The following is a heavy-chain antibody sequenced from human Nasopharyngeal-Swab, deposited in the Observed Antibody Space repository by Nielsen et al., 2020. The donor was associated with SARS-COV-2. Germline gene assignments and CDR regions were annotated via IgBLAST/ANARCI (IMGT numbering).Heavy chain of an antibody. Sequence: ETLSLTCAASGFTFSNYWMRWVRQAPGKGLEWVANIKQDGSEKYYLDSVRGRFTISRDNAKNSLFLQMNSLRAEDTAVYYCASHLSYYDRSGYFSEGFDYWGQGTLVTVSS. D-gene: IGHD3-22*01. CDR3: ASHLSYYDRSGYFSEGFDY. V-gene: IGHV3-7*01. J-gene: IGHJ4*02. CDR1: GFTFSNYW. CDR2: IKQDGSEK.